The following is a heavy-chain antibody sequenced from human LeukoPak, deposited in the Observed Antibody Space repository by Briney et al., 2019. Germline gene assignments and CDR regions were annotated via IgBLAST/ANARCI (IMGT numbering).Heavy chain of an antibody. V-gene: IGHV1-18*04. CDR1: GYTFTSHH. J-gene: IGHJ4*02. D-gene: IGHD4-17*01. CDR2: ISAYNGNT. CDR3: ARVTQTDYDFDY. Sequence: ASVKVSCKASGYTFTSHHIHWVRQAPGQGLEWMGWISAYNGNTDYAQKLQGRVTMTTDTSTSTAYMELRSLRSDDTAVYYCARVTQTDYDFDYWGQGTLVTVSS.